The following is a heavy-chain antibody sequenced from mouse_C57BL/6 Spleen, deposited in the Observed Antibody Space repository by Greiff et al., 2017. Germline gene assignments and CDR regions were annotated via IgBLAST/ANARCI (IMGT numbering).Heavy chain of an antibody. CDR2: IDPSDSET. CDR3: ASTRAVEGFAY. V-gene: IGHV1-52*01. J-gene: IGHJ3*01. D-gene: IGHD1-1*01. Sequence: QVQLQQSGAELVRPGSSVKMSCKASGYTFTSYWMHWVKQRPIQGLEWIGNIDPSDSETHYNQKFKDKATLTVDKSSSTAYMQLSSLTSEDSAVYYCASTRAVEGFAYWGQGTLVTVSA. CDR1: GYTFTSYW.